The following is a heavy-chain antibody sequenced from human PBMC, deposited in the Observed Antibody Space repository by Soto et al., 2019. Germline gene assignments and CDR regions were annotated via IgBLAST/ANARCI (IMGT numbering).Heavy chain of an antibody. CDR1: GYTFTTYY. CDR2: INPDTGSA. V-gene: IGHV1-46*01. D-gene: IGHD1-1*01. CDR3: ASDTNVALTYSCYGMDV. J-gene: IGHJ6*02. Sequence: QVQLVQSGAEVKKPGASVKVSCKASGYTFTTYYIHWVRQAPGQGLEWMGIINPDTGSASDAQKCQGRCSVPRDSSTSTAYMALSRLGSEDTAVYYGASDTNVALTYSCYGMDVWGQGTTVTVSS.